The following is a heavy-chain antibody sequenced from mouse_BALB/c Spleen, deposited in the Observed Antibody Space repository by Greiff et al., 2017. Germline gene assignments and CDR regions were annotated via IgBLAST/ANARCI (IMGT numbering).Heavy chain of an antibody. CDR2: IWRGGST. Sequence: QVQLQLSGPGLVQPSQSLSITCTVSGFSLTCYGVHWVRQSPGKGLEWLGVIWRGGSTDYNAAFISRLSISKDNSKSQVFFKMNSLQANDTAIYLCAKNGYGNDEAMGYWGQGTSSTVSS. J-gene: IGHJ4*01. V-gene: IGHV2-2*02. CDR3: AKNGYGNDEAMGY. D-gene: IGHD2-2*01. CDR1: GFSLTCYG.